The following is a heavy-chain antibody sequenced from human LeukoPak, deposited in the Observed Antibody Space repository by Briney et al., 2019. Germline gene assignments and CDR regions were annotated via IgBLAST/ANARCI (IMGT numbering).Heavy chain of an antibody. J-gene: IGHJ4*02. CDR1: GFIFSYYW. CDR3: AKDGGYYYGSGNDY. Sequence: GGSLRLSCTASGFIFSYYWLSWVRQAPGKGPEWVASIKHDGGETHYVGSVEGRFTISRDNAKNSLYLEMNSLRTEDTAVYYCAKDGGYYYGSGNDYWGQGTLVTVSS. V-gene: IGHV3-7*05. CDR2: IKHDGGET. D-gene: IGHD3-10*01.